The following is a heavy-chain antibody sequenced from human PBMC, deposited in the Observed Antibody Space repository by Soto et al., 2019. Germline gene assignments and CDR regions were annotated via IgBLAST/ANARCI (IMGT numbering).Heavy chain of an antibody. CDR3: ARMTTVTSIIDY. D-gene: IGHD4-17*01. Sequence: SETLSLTSTVSGGSISSGDYYWSWIRQPPGKGLEWIGYIYYSGSTYYNPSLKSRVTISVDTSKNQFSLKLSSVTAADTAVYYCARMTTVTSIIDYWGQGTLVTVSS. CDR2: IYYSGST. CDR1: GGSISSGDYY. J-gene: IGHJ4*02. V-gene: IGHV4-30-4*01.